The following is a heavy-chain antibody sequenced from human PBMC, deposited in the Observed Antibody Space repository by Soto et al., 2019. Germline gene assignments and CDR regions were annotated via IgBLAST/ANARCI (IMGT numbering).Heavy chain of an antibody. CDR1: GGTLSDHG. D-gene: IGHD3-10*01. J-gene: IGHJ3*02. V-gene: IGHV1-69*06. CDR2: TLPVFNTA. CDR3: ARGVYGSGNYYTGPSAFDI. Sequence: QVQLEQSGAEVKKPGSSVKISCNASGGTLSDHGVSWLRQAPGQGLEWVGGTLPVFNTAKYAPKFQGRVTIAADKSTNIAYMELGSLRSDDTAFYYCARGVYGSGNYYTGPSAFDIWGQGTLVIVSS.